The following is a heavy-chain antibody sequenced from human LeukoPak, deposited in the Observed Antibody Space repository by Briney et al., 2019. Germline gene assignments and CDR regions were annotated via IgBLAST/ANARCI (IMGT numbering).Heavy chain of an antibody. CDR3: ARRGSSSSLVYFDY. V-gene: IGHV5-51*01. D-gene: IGHD6-6*01. J-gene: IGHJ4*02. Sequence: GESLKISCKGSGYSFTNYWIVWVRQMPGKGLEWMAIIYPGDSDTRYSPSFQGQVTISADKPISTAYLQWSSLKASDTATYYCARRGSSSSLVYFDYWGQGTLVTVSS. CDR1: GYSFTNYW. CDR2: IYPGDSDT.